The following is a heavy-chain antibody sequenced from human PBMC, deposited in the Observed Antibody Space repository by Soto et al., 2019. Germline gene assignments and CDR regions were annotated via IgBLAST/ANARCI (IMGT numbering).Heavy chain of an antibody. J-gene: IGHJ4*02. V-gene: IGHV4-30-2*01. CDR2: IYHSGST. Sequence: SETLSLTCTVSGGSISSDYWSWIRQPPGKGLEWIGYIYHSGSTYYNPSLKSRVTISVDRSKNQFSLKLSSVTAADTAAYYCARSREDDYGDYVDYWGQGTLVTVSS. D-gene: IGHD4-17*01. CDR3: ARSREDDYGDYVDY. CDR1: GGSISSDY.